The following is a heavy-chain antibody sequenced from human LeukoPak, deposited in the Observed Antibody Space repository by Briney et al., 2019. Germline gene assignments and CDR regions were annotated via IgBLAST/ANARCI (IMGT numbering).Heavy chain of an antibody. V-gene: IGHV3-48*03. CDR1: GFTFSSYE. D-gene: IGHD4-17*01. Sequence: GGSLRLSCAASGFTFSSYEMNWVRQAPGKGLEWVSYISSSGSTIYYADSVKGRFTISRDNAKNSLYLQMNSLRAEDTAVYYCARGDYGDPNWFGPWGEGTLVTVSS. J-gene: IGHJ5*02. CDR2: ISSSGSTI. CDR3: ARGDYGDPNWFGP.